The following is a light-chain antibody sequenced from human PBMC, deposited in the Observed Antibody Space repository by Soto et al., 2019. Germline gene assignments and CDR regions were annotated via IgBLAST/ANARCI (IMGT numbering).Light chain of an antibody. Sequence: QAVVTQPPSASASLGASVTLTCTLSSGHSNYKVDWYQQRPGKGPRFVMRVGTGGIVGAKGDGIPDRFSVLGSGLNRYLTIKNIQEEDESDYHCGTDHGSGSNFGWVFGGGTKLTVL. J-gene: IGLJ3*02. CDR2: VGTGGIVG. V-gene: IGLV9-49*01. CDR3: GTDHGSGSNFGWV. CDR1: SGHSNYK.